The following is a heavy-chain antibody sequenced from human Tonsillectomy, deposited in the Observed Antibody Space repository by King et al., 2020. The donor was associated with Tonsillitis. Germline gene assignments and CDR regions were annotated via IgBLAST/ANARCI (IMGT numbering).Heavy chain of an antibody. CDR2: ISYDGSNK. CDR3: ARVTVVTPDY. J-gene: IGHJ4*02. Sequence: QLVQSGGGVVQPGRSLRLSCAASGFTFSSYAMHWVRQAPGKGLEWVAGISYDGSNKYYANSVKGRFTFSRDNSKNTLYLQMNSLRAEDTAVYYCARVTVVTPDYWGQGTLVTVSS. D-gene: IGHD4-23*01. V-gene: IGHV3-30-3*01. CDR1: GFTFSSYA.